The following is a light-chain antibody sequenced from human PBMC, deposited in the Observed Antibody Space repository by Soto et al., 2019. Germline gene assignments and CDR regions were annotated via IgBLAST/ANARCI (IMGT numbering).Light chain of an antibody. V-gene: IGKV3-15*01. Sequence: ELIVPQSPPTPAFSPGERAPLSCRASQSVSSNLAWYQQKPGQAPRLLIYGASTRATGIPARFSGSGSGTEFTLTISSLQSEDFAVYYCQQYDNWPPTFGQGTKV. J-gene: IGKJ1*01. CDR1: QSVSSN. CDR3: QQYDNWPPT. CDR2: GAS.